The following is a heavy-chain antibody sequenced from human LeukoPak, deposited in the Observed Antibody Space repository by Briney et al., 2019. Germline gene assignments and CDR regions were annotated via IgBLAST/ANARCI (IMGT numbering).Heavy chain of an antibody. CDR1: GDSFRSYY. CDR2: IYYSGST. V-gene: IGHV4-59*01. D-gene: IGHD3-3*01. Sequence: SETLSLTCTVSGDSFRSYYWSWIRQPPGKGLEWIGYIYYSGSTNYNPSLKSRVTISVDTSKNQFSLKLNSVTAADTAVYYCARGRNLEWFAYWGQGTLVTVSS. J-gene: IGHJ4*02. CDR3: ARGRNLEWFAY.